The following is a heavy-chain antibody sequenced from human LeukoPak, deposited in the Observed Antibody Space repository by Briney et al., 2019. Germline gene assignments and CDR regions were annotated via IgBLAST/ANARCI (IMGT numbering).Heavy chain of an antibody. D-gene: IGHD6-13*01. CDR2: IRSKAYGGTT. CDR3: TRVYSSSWYTFDY. V-gene: IGHV3-49*03. CDR1: GFTLGDYA. Sequence: GGSLRLSCTASGFTLGDYAMSWFRQAPGKGLEWVGFIRSKAYGGTTEYAASVKGRFTISRDDSKSIAYLQMNSLKTEDTAVYYCTRVYSSSWYTFDYWGQGTLVNVSS. J-gene: IGHJ4*02.